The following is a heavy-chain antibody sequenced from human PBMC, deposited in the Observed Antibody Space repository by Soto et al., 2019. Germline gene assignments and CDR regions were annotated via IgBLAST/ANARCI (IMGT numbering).Heavy chain of an antibody. CDR1: GFTLSSYG. CDR3: AKEQYSTTYYYYYGMDF. D-gene: IGHD6-6*01. V-gene: IGHV3-30*18. Sequence: PGGSLRLSCAASGFTLSSYGMHWVRQAPGKGLEWLAVISYDGSNKYYADSVKGRFTISRDNSKNTLYLQMNSLRAEDTAVYYCAKEQYSTTYYYYYGMDFWGKGPTVTVSS. CDR2: ISYDGSNK. J-gene: IGHJ6*04.